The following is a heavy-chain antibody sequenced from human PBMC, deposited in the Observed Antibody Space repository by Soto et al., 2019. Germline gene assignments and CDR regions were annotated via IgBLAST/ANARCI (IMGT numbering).Heavy chain of an antibody. CDR3: AKVRSRPFCDLNSGIDY. J-gene: IGHJ4*02. V-gene: IGHV3-23*01. Sequence: EVQLLESGGGLVQPGGSLRLSCAASGFTFSSYAMSWVRQAPGKGLEWVSAISGSGGSTYYADSVKGRFTISRDNSKNTLYLQMNSLRAEDTAVYYCAKVRSRPFCDLNSGIDYWGQGTLVTVSS. D-gene: IGHD1-1*01. CDR2: ISGSGGST. CDR1: GFTFSSYA.